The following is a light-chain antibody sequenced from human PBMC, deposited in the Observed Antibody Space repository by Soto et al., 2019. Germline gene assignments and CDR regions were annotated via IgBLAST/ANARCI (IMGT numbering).Light chain of an antibody. J-gene: IGKJ4*01. CDR1: QSVSSN. V-gene: IGKV3-15*01. CDR3: QQYNDWPPLN. Sequence: EIVMTHSPSTLPVSPVERATLSFRASQSVSSNLAWYQQKPGQAPRLLIYGTSTRATGVPARFSGSGSGTEFTLTISNLQSEDFAVYYCQQYNDWPPLNFGGGTKVDIK. CDR2: GTS.